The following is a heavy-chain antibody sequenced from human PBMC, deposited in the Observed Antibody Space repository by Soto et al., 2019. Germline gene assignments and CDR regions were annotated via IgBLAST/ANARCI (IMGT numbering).Heavy chain of an antibody. D-gene: IGHD3-3*01. J-gene: IGHJ6*03. CDR2: ISGSGGST. CDR3: AKYYDFASGYYGGGKDYYYYYMAV. CDR1: GFTVSSYA. V-gene: IGHV3-23*01. Sequence: EVQLLESGGGLVQPGGSLTLSCAASGFTVSSYAMSWVRQAPGKGLEWVSAISGSGGSTYYADSVKGRFTISRDNSKNTRDLQLNSLRAEDTAVYYCAKYYDFASGYYGGGKDYYYYYMAVWGKGTTVTVSS.